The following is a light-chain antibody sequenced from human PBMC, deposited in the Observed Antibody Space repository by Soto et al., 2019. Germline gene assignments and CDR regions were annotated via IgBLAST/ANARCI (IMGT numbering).Light chain of an antibody. J-gene: IGLJ1*01. CDR2: EVS. V-gene: IGLV2-14*01. CDR1: SSDVGGYNY. Sequence: QSVLTQPASASGSAGQSITISCTGTSSDVGGYNYVSWYQQHPGKAPKLMIYEVSNRPSGVSNRFSGSKSGNTASLTISGLQAEDEADYYCSSYTSSSTPYVFGTGTKLTVL. CDR3: SSYTSSSTPYV.